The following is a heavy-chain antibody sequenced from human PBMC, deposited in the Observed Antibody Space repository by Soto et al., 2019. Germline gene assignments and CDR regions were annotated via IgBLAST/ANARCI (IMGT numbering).Heavy chain of an antibody. V-gene: IGHV3-23*01. D-gene: IGHD6-6*01. Sequence: EVQLLESGGGLVQPGGSLRLSCAASGFTFSSYAMSWGRQAPGKGLEWVSAISGSGGSTYYADSVKGRFTISRDNSKNTLYLQMNSLRAEDTAVYYCAKDSIAALLVFSGWFDPWGQGTLVTVSS. J-gene: IGHJ5*02. CDR1: GFTFSSYA. CDR2: ISGSGGST. CDR3: AKDSIAALLVFSGWFDP.